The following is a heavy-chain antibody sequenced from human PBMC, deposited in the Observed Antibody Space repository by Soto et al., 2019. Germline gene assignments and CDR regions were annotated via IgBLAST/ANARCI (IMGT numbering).Heavy chain of an antibody. CDR1: GFTFSSSG. V-gene: IGHV3-30*18. J-gene: IGHJ6*02. CDR3: AKDSGSSYYYYYGMDV. Sequence: PGGSLRLSCAASGFTFSSSGMHWVRQAPGKGLEWVAVISYDGGNKYYADSVKGRFTISRDNSKNTLYLQMNSLRAEDTAVYYCAKDSGSSYYYYYGMDVWGQGTTVTVSS. CDR2: ISYDGGNK.